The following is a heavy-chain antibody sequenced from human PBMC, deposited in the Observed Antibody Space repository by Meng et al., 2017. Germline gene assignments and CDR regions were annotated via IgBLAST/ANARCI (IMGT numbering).Heavy chain of an antibody. J-gene: IGHJ6*02. Sequence: ASVKVSCKVSGYTLTELSMHWVRQAPGKGLEWMGGFDPEDGETIYAQKFQGRVTMTTDTATSTAYMDLRSLRPDDTAVYYCARDGSMPVGVTFNAHYYFGMDVWGQGTTVTVSS. CDR1: GYTLTELS. CDR3: ARDGSMPVGVTFNAHYYFGMDV. D-gene: IGHD1-26*01. V-gene: IGHV1-24*01. CDR2: FDPEDGET.